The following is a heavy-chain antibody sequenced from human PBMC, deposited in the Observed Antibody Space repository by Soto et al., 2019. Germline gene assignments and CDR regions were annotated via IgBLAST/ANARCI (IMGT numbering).Heavy chain of an antibody. Sequence: GESLKISCTASGFTFSNYAISCVRQAPGKGLEWVSTFSSGGGGTYYGESVKGRFTSSRDNSKNALSLQMNSLRAQDTAVYYCTKVNRYCSGANCFTFDYWGLGTLVTVSS. D-gene: IGHD2-15*01. V-gene: IGHV3-23*01. CDR3: TKVNRYCSGANCFTFDY. CDR1: GFTFSNYA. J-gene: IGHJ4*02. CDR2: FSSGGGGT.